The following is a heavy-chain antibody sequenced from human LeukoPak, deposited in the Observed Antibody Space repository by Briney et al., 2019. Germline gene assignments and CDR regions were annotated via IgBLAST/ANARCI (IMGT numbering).Heavy chain of an antibody. Sequence: SETLSLTCAVYGGSFSGYYWSWIRQPPGKGLEWTGEINHSGSTNYNPSLKSRVTISVDTSKNQFSLKLSSVTAADTAVYYCARGDIVVVPARKGWFDPWGQGTLVTVSS. CDR2: INHSGST. V-gene: IGHV4-34*01. CDR3: ARGDIVVVPARKGWFDP. D-gene: IGHD2-2*01. CDR1: GGSFSGYY. J-gene: IGHJ5*02.